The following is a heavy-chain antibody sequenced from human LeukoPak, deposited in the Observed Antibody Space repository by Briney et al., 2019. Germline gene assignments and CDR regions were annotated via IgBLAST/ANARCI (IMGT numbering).Heavy chain of an antibody. CDR3: ARGDDYKSTLFDY. V-gene: IGHV4-59*01. J-gene: IGHJ4*02. CDR1: GASITRYF. CDR2: ISSGGST. D-gene: IGHD5-12*01. Sequence: SETLSLTCSVSGASITRYFWNWIRQPPGKELEWIGYISSGGSTNYNPSLKSRVTISIDTSKNQFSLKLTSATAADTAVYYCARGDDYKSTLFDYWGQGTLVTVSS.